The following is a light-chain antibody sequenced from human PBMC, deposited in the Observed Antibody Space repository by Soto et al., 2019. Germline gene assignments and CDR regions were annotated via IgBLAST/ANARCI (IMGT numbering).Light chain of an antibody. J-gene: IGKJ1*01. CDR1: HGISSA. CDR2: KAS. V-gene: IGKV1-5*03. Sequence: QMTQSPSSLSASVGDRITITFRSSHGISSALSLYQQKPGKAPKLLIYKASTLKSGVPSRFSGSGSGTEFTLTISSLQPDDFATYYCQHYNSYSEAFGQGTKVDIK. CDR3: QHYNSYSEA.